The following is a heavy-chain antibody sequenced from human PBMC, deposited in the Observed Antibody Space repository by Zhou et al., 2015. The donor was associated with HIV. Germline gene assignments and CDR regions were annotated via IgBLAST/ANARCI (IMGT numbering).Heavy chain of an antibody. D-gene: IGHD2-2*01. Sequence: QVQLVQSGAEVKKPGSSVKVSCKASGGTFSSYAISWVRQAPGQGLEWMGGIIPIFGTANYAQKFQGRVTITADESTSTAYMELSSLRSEDTAVYYCARPLGYCSSTSCPRVDSGHGYAFDIWGQGTMVTVSS. CDR2: IIPIFGTA. CDR3: ARPLGYCSSTSCPRVDSGHGYAFDI. CDR1: GGTFSSYA. J-gene: IGHJ3*02. V-gene: IGHV1-69*01.